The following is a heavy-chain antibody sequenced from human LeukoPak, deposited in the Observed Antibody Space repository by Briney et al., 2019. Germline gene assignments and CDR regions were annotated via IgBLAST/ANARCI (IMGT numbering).Heavy chain of an antibody. D-gene: IGHD3-22*01. CDR3: ARGIYYDSGDDAFDI. CDR2: IYYSGST. CDR1: GGSISSYY. J-gene: IGHJ3*02. V-gene: IGHV4-59*01. Sequence: KASETLSLTCTVSGGSISSYYWSWIRQPPGKGLEWIGYIYYSGSTNYNPSLKSRVTISVDTSKNQFSLKLSSVTAADTAVYYCARGIYYDSGDDAFDIWGQGTMVTVSS.